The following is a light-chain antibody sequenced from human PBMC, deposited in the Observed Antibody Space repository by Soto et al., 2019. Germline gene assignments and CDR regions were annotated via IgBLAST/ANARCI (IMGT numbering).Light chain of an antibody. CDR3: QQANSFPRT. CDR2: AAS. CDR1: QGISSW. V-gene: IGKV1-12*01. Sequence: DIQMTQSPSSVSASAGDRVTITCRASQGISSWLAWYQRKPGKAPKLLIYAASSLQSGVPSRFSGSGSGTDFTLTISSLQPEDFATYHCQQANSFPRTFGQGTKVDIK. J-gene: IGKJ1*01.